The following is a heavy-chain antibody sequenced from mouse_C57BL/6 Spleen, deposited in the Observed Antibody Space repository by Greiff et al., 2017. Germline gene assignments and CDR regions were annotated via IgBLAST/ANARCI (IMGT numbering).Heavy chain of an antibody. J-gene: IGHJ2*01. CDR2: IRHKANGYTT. D-gene: IGHD1-1*01. Sequence: EVMLVESGGGLVQPGGSLSLSCAASGFTFTDYYMSWVRQPPGKALEWLGFIRHKANGYTTEYSASVKGRFTISRDTSQSILYLQMNALRAEDSATDYCARSSSYSYYFDYWGQGTTLTVSA. V-gene: IGHV7-3*01. CDR3: ARSSSYSYYFDY. CDR1: GFTFTDYY.